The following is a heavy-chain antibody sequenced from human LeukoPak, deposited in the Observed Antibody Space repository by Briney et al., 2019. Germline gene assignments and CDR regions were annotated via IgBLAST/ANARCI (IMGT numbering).Heavy chain of an antibody. Sequence: GGSLRLSCAASGFTFSNHNMDWVRQAPGRGLEWVSYISSSSSTIYYADSVKGRFTISRDNAKNSLYLQMNSLRAEDTAVYYCARDIEGGTFDYWGQGTLVTVSS. CDR2: ISSSSSTI. D-gene: IGHD1-1*01. CDR1: GFTFSNHN. V-gene: IGHV3-48*01. CDR3: ARDIEGGTFDY. J-gene: IGHJ4*02.